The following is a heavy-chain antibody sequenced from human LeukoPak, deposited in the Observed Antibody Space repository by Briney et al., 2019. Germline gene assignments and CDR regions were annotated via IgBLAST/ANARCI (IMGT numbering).Heavy chain of an antibody. CDR2: INSDGSST. CDR3: ARVKDSSGWYHYFDY. V-gene: IGHV3-74*01. Sequence: GGSLRLSCAASGFTFSSYWMHWVRQAPGKGLVWVSRINSDGSSTSYADSVKGRFTISRDKAKNSLYLQMNSLRAEDTAVYYCARVKDSSGWYHYFDYWGQGTLVTVSS. D-gene: IGHD6-19*01. J-gene: IGHJ4*02. CDR1: GFTFSSYW.